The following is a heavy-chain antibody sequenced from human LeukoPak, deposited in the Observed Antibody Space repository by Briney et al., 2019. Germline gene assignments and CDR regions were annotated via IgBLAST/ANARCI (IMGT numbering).Heavy chain of an antibody. CDR1: GFTFSSYS. J-gene: IGHJ4*02. V-gene: IGHV3-21*04. CDR3: AKERRVESIAARHFDY. D-gene: IGHD6-6*01. Sequence: PGGSLRLSCAASGFTFSSYSMNWVRQAPGKGLEWVSSISSSSSYIYYADSVKGRFTISRDNAKNSLYLQMNSLRAEDTAVYYCAKERRVESIAARHFDYWGQGTLVTVSS. CDR2: ISSSSSYI.